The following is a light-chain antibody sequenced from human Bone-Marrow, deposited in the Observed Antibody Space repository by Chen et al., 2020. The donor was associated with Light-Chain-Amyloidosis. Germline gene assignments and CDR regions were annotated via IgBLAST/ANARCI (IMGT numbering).Light chain of an antibody. J-gene: IGLJ3*02. V-gene: IGLV6-57*02. CDR3: QAFDINNEWV. CDR1: GGASASNY. CDR2: EDD. Sequence: LTQPHSVSGSPGETLTISCTGSGGASASNYVQWYQQRPGSAPTTVIFEDDQRPSGVPDRVFGSIDSSSNSAYLTISGLRSEDEGDYYCQAFDINNEWVFGGGTKVTVL.